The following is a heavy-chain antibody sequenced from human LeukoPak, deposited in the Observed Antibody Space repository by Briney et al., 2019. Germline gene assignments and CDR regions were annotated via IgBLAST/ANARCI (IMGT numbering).Heavy chain of an antibody. Sequence: SETLSLTCTVSGGSINNYYWSWIRQPPGKGLEWIGYIYYSGSTKYNPSLKSRVTISVDTSKNQFSLKLSSVTAADTAVYYCARSYYYGSGRLYYYYYYMDVWGKGTTVTISS. J-gene: IGHJ6*03. V-gene: IGHV4-59*08. CDR2: IYYSGST. CDR1: GGSINNYY. D-gene: IGHD3-10*01. CDR3: ARSYYYGSGRLYYYYYYMDV.